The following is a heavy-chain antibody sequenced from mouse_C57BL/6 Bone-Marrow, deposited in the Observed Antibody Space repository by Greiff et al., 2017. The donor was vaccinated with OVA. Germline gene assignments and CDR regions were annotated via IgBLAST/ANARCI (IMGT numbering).Heavy chain of an antibody. Sequence: EVQLQQSGAELVKPGASVKLSCTASGFNIKDYYMHWVKQRTERGLEWIGRIDPEDGDTKYAPKFQGKATITADKSSNTAYLQLSSLTSEDTAVYYCASDYGNSDYAMDYWGQGTSVTVAA. D-gene: IGHD2-1*01. CDR1: GFNIKDYY. J-gene: IGHJ4*01. CDR3: ASDYGNSDYAMDY. V-gene: IGHV14-2*01. CDR2: IDPEDGDT.